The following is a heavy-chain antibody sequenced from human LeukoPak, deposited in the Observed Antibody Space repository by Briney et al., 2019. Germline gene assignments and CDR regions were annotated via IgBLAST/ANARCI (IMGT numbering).Heavy chain of an antibody. CDR3: AREQQWGFVDY. CDR2: IYSGGST. D-gene: IGHD2-15*01. Sequence: GGSLRLSCAASGFTVSSNYMSWVRQAPGKGLEWVSVIYSGGSTYYADSVKGRFTISRDNSKNTLYLQMSSLRAEDTAVYYCAREQQWGFVDYWGQGTLVTVSS. CDR1: GFTVSSNY. V-gene: IGHV3-66*02. J-gene: IGHJ4*02.